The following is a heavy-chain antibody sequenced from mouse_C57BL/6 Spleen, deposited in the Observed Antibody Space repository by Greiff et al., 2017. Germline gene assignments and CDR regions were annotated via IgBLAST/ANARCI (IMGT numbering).Heavy chain of an antibody. CDR1: GYSITSGYY. J-gene: IGHJ2*01. CDR3: AKGPLRREGYFDY. CDR2: ISYDGSN. V-gene: IGHV3-6*01. Sequence: EVQLQQSGPGLVKPSQSLSLTCSVTGYSITSGYYWNWIRQFPGNKLEWMGYISYDGSNNYNPSLKNRISITRDPSKNQFFLKLNSVTTEDTATYFCAKGPLRREGYFDYWGQGTTLTVSS. D-gene: IGHD2-12*01.